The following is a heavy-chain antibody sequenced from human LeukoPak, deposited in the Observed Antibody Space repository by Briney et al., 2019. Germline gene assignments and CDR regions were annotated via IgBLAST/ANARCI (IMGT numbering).Heavy chain of an antibody. J-gene: IGHJ4*02. CDR3: AKDTSFGVGYSYGVFDY. CDR1: GFTFNNYA. Sequence: GGSLRLSCAASGFTFNNYAMSWVRQAPGKGLEWVSAISGSGGTTYYADSVKGRFTFSRDNSKNTLYLQMNSLRAEDTALYYCAKDTSFGVGYSYGVFDYWGQGTLVTVSS. CDR2: ISGSGGTT. D-gene: IGHD5-18*01. V-gene: IGHV3-23*01.